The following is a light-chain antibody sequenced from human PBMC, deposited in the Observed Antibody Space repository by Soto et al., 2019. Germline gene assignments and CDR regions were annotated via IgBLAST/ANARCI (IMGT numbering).Light chain of an antibody. V-gene: IGLV2-23*01. CDR3: CSYAGSSFYV. CDR1: SSDVGNYNL. CDR2: EGT. J-gene: IGLJ1*01. Sequence: QSALTQPASVSRSPGQSITISCTGTSSDVGNYNLVSWYQQHPGKAPKLMIYEGTKRPSGVSNRFSGSKSGNTASLTISGLQPEDEADYYCCSYAGSSFYVFGTGTKVTVL.